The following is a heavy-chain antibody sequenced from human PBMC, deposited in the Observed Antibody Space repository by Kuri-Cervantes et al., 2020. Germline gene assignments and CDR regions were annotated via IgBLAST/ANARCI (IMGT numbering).Heavy chain of an antibody. J-gene: IGHJ4*02. CDR3: VRDLGYSGYDLEY. V-gene: IGHV3-30-3*01. D-gene: IGHD5-12*01. Sequence: GGSLRLSCAASGFTFSSYPMHWVRQAPGKGLEWVAVISFDESNEYYADSVKGRFTISRDNSKNILYLQMNSLRDEDTAVYYCVRDLGYSGYDLEYWGQGTLVTVSS. CDR2: ISFDESNE. CDR1: GFTFSSYP.